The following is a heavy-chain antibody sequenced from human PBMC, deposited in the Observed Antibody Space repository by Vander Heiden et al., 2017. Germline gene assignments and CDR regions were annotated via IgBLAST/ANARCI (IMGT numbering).Heavy chain of an antibody. CDR1: GYSFTSYW. D-gene: IGHD4-17*01. CDR3: ARLLLGGVTTSLRAVVLNWFDP. CDR2: IYPGDSYT. V-gene: IGHV5-51*01. Sequence: EVQLVQSGAEVKKPGESLKISCKGSGYSFTSYWIGWGRQVPGKGLELMGIIYPGDSYTRYSPSFQGQVTISADKSISTAYLQWSSLKASDTAMYYCARLLLGGVTTSLRAVVLNWFDPWGQGTLVTVSS. J-gene: IGHJ5*02.